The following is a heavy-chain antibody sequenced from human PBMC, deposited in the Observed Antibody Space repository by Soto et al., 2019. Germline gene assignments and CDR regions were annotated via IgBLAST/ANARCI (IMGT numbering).Heavy chain of an antibody. Sequence: PGGSLRLSCAASGFSFVNYAMNWVRQAPGKGLEGVSGLSGSRTSTYYADSVKGRFTISRDNSRDTLFLQMNRLTADDTAVYYCAKATTHGGWFHHFDSWGPGALVTVSS. J-gene: IGHJ4*02. D-gene: IGHD6-19*01. CDR3: AKATTHGGWFHHFDS. V-gene: IGHV3-23*01. CDR2: LSGSRTST. CDR1: GFSFVNYA.